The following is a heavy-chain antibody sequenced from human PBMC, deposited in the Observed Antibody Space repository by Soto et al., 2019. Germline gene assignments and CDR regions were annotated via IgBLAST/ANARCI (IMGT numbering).Heavy chain of an antibody. CDR1: GFTFSSYA. Sequence: QVQLEEFGGGVVQPGRSLRLSCKGSGFTFSSYAIQWVRQAPGKGLEWVAAISDDGTNKHTADSVKGRFTISRDNSRNTVYLQVNSLRVEDTAVYYCVRRLTTTVTAMGYWGQGTPVTVSS. CDR2: ISDDGTNK. J-gene: IGHJ4*02. D-gene: IGHD4-17*01. CDR3: VRRLTTTVTAMGY. V-gene: IGHV3-30-3*01.